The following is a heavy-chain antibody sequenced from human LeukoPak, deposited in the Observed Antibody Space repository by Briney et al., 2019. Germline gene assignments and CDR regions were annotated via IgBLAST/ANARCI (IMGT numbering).Heavy chain of an antibody. D-gene: IGHD3-3*01. Sequence: ASVKVSCKASGYTFTGYYMHWVRQAPGQGLEWMGWINPNSGGTNYAQKFQGRVTMTRDTSISTAYMKLSRLRSDDTAVYYCARDGTYYDFWSGPDNWFDPWGQGTLVTVSS. V-gene: IGHV1-2*02. CDR1: GYTFTGYY. CDR2: INPNSGGT. J-gene: IGHJ5*02. CDR3: ARDGTYYDFWSGPDNWFDP.